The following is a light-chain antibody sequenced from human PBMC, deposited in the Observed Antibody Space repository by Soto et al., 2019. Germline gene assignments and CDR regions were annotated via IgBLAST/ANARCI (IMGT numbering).Light chain of an antibody. J-gene: IGLJ2*01. V-gene: IGLV1-47*01. CDR2: RNS. CDR1: SSNIGSNY. Sequence: QSVLTQPPSVSGTPGQRVTISCSGSSSNIGSNYVFWYQQLPGTAPKLLIYRNSQRPSGVPDRFSGSKSGTSASLAISGLRSEDEADYFCASWDDSLSGLVFGGGTQLTVL. CDR3: ASWDDSLSGLV.